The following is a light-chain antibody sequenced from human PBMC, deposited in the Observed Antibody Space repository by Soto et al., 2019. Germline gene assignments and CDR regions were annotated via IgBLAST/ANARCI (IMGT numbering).Light chain of an antibody. Sequence: EFVLTQSPATLSLSPGERATLSCRASQSVSSYLAWYQQKPGQAPRLLIYDASNRATGIPARFSGSGSGTDFTLTISRLETEDFAVFYCQQYGTSEIIFGQGTRLEIK. CDR3: QQYGTSEII. J-gene: IGKJ5*01. V-gene: IGKV3-11*01. CDR2: DAS. CDR1: QSVSSY.